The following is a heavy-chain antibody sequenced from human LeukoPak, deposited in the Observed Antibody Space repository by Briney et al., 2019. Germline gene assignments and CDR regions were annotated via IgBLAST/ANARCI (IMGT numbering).Heavy chain of an antibody. V-gene: IGHV4-59*08. D-gene: IGHD2-15*01. CDR1: GASIDSYY. CDR2: IYYSGTT. CDR3: ARGTLGYCSGGSCYSRAFGAFDI. Sequence: SETLSLTCTISGASIDSYYWSWIRQPPGKGLEWIGYIYYSGTTNYNPSLKSRVTISVDTSKNQFSLKLSSVTAADTAVYYCARGTLGYCSGGSCYSRAFGAFDIWGQGTMVTVSS. J-gene: IGHJ3*02.